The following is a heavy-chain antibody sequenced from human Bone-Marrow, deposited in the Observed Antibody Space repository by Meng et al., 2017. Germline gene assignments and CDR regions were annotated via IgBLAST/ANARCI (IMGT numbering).Heavy chain of an antibody. V-gene: IGHV4-4*02. CDR1: VGSISGSSW. J-gene: IGHJ5*02. D-gene: IGHD2-2*01. CDR3: ARGYCSTTNCNWFDP. Sequence: VQLQESGPGLVKPSVTLSLTCTASVGSISGSSWWTWVRQPPGKGLEWFGEIYHTGSTNYNTSLKSRVTISVDKSKNQFSLKLSSVTAADTAVYYCARGYCSTTNCNWFDPWGQGTLVTVSS. CDR2: IYHTGST.